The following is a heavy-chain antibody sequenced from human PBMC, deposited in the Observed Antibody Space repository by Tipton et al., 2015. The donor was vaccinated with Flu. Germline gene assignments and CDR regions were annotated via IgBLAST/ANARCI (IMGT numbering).Heavy chain of an antibody. J-gene: IGHJ4*02. CDR2: IGHDGTT. D-gene: IGHD3-10*02. V-gene: IGHV4-38-2*02. CDR3: ARQRLLRAHVHS. CDR1: GYSIGRGYY. Sequence: TLSLTCNVSGYSIGRGYYWGWIRQPPGKALEWIGNIGHDGTTYYNPSLQSRVTISMDTSKNHFSLKLSSVTAADTAVYFCARQRLLRAHVHSWGRGTLVTVSS.